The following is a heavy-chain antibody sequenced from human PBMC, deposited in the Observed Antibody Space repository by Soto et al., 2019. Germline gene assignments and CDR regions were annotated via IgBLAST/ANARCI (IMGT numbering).Heavy chain of an antibody. CDR3: ARDPTGVQLPYYYYGMDV. D-gene: IGHD1-1*01. V-gene: IGHV3-33*01. Sequence: GGALRLSCAASGFTFSSCGMHWVRQAPGKGLEWVAVIWYDGSNKYYADSVKGRFTISRDNSKNTLYLQMNSLRAEDTAVYYCARDPTGVQLPYYYYGMDVWGQGTTVTVSS. J-gene: IGHJ6*02. CDR1: GFTFSSCG. CDR2: IWYDGSNK.